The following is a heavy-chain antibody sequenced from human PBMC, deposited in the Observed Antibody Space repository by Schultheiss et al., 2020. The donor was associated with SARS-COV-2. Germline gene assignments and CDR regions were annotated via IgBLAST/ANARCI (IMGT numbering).Heavy chain of an antibody. D-gene: IGHD1-26*01. CDR1: GYSFTTYY. V-gene: IGHV1-2*04. Sequence: ASVKVSCKTSGYSFTTYYMHWVRQAPGQGLEWMGWINPNSGGTNYAQKFQGWVTMTRDTSISTAYMELSRLRSDDTAVYYCARARGGSYYYGMDVWGQGTTVTVSS. CDR2: INPNSGGT. CDR3: ARARGGSYYYGMDV. J-gene: IGHJ6*02.